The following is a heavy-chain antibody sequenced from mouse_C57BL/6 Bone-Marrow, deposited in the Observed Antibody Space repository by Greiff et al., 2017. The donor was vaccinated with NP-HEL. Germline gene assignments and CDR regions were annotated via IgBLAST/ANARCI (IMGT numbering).Heavy chain of an antibody. CDR2: INPSSGYT. CDR3: ARRRKSNDPYYFDY. Sequence: LQESGAELAKPGASVKLSCKASGYTFTSYWMHWVQQRPGQGLEWIGYINPSSGYTKYIQKFKDKSPLSADKSSSTAYMHLSSLTYEDSAVYYCARRRKSNDPYYFDYGGRGTTLTVSS. CDR1: GYTFTSYW. J-gene: IGHJ2*01. V-gene: IGHV1-7*01. D-gene: IGHD2-12*01.